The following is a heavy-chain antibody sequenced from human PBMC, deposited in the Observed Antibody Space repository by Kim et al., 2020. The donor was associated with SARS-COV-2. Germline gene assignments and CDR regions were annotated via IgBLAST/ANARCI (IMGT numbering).Heavy chain of an antibody. CDR1: GGSISSSSYY. CDR2: IYYSGST. J-gene: IGHJ4*02. CDR3: ATLWFGEFPFDY. D-gene: IGHD3-10*01. V-gene: IGHV4-39*01. Sequence: SETLSLTCTVSGGSISSSSYYWGWIRQPPGKGLEWIGSIYYSGSTYYNPSLKSRVTISVDTSKNQFSLKLSSVTAADTAVYYCATLWFGEFPFDYWGQGTLVTVSS.